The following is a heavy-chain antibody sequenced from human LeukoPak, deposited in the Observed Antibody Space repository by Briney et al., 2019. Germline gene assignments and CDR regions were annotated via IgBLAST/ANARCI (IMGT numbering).Heavy chain of an antibody. CDR2: ISGSGGST. CDR1: GFTFSSYA. V-gene: IGHV3-23*01. J-gene: IGHJ4*02. CDR3: AKGVQYSSSWEDY. Sequence: PGGSLRLSCAASGFTFSSYAMRWVRQAPGKGLEWVSAISGSGGSTYYADSVKGRFTISRDNSKNTLYLQMNSLRAEDTAVYYCAKGVQYSSSWEDYWGQGTLVTVSS. D-gene: IGHD6-13*01.